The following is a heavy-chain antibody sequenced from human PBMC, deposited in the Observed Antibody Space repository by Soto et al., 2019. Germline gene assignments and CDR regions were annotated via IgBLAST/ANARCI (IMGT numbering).Heavy chain of an antibody. CDR2: INPNRGGT. Sequence: ASVKVSCKASGYTFTGYYMHWVRQAPGQGLEWMGWINPNRGGTNYAQKFQGWVTMTRDTSISTAYMELSRLRSDDTAVYYCARDTIERYSGYDLNQDSAFDIWGQGTMVTVSS. CDR3: ARDTIERYSGYDLNQDSAFDI. V-gene: IGHV1-2*04. CDR1: GYTFTGYY. D-gene: IGHD5-12*01. J-gene: IGHJ3*02.